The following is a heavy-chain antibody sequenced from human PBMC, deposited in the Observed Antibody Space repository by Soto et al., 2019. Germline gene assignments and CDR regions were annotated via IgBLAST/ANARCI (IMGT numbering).Heavy chain of an antibody. V-gene: IGHV1-69*01. D-gene: IGHD4-17*01. J-gene: IGHJ4*02. CDR2: IIPLFGTA. CDR1: GGTFSSYS. Sequence: QVQLVQSGAEVKKSGSSVKVSCKASGGTFSSYSISWVRQAPGQGLEWMGGIIPLFGTAKYAQKFQGRVTSTADEATSTAYMQLSSLRSEDTAVYYCARGGYGDYGKPFDYWGQGTLVTVSS. CDR3: ARGGYGDYGKPFDY.